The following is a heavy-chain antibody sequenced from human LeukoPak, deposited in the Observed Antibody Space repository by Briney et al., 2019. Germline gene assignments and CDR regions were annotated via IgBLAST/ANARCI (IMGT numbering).Heavy chain of an antibody. D-gene: IGHD2-15*01. CDR1: GGSISSGGYY. CDR2: IYYSGST. J-gene: IGHJ3*02. Sequence: PSETLSLTCTVSGGSISSGGYYWSWIRQHPGKGLEWIGYIYYSGSTYYNPSLKSRVTISVDTSKNQFSLKLSSVTAADTAVYYCARWKLGYCSGGSCYSNAFDIRGQGTMVTVSS. CDR3: ARWKLGYCSGGSCYSNAFDI. V-gene: IGHV4-31*03.